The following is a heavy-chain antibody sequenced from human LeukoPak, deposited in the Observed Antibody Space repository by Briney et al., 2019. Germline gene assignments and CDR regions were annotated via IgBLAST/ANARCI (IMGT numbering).Heavy chain of an antibody. Sequence: GGSLRLSCAASGLTFSSYAMSWVRQAPGKGLEWVSAISGSGGSTYYADSVKGRFTISRDNSKNTLYLQMNSLRAEDTAVYYCAKDRDYDFWSGYCHFDYWDQGTLVTVSS. CDR1: GLTFSSYA. CDR3: AKDRDYDFWSGYCHFDY. J-gene: IGHJ4*02. D-gene: IGHD3-3*01. V-gene: IGHV3-23*01. CDR2: ISGSGGST.